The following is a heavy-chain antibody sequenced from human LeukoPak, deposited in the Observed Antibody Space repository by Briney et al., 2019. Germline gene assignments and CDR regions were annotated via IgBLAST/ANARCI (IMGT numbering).Heavy chain of an antibody. CDR1: GFTFSSYG. J-gene: IGHJ6*03. V-gene: IGHV3-30*02. D-gene: IGHD2-2*01. CDR3: ARVREYQLLTYYYYYMDV. Sequence: TGGSLRLSCAASGFTFSSYGMHWVRQAPGKGLEWVAFIRYDGSNKYYADSVKGRFTISRDNSKNTLYLQMNSLRAEDTAVYYCARVREYQLLTYYYYYMDVWGKGTTVTVSS. CDR2: IRYDGSNK.